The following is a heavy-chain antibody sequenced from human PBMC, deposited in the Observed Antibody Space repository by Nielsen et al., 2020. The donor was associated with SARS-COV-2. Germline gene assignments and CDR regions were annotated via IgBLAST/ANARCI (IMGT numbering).Heavy chain of an antibody. V-gene: IGHV3-30-3*01. CDR3: ARGSSTIYYGMDV. CDR1: GFTFSSYA. CDR2: ISYDGSNK. D-gene: IGHD2-2*01. J-gene: IGHJ6*02. Sequence: GESRKISCAASGFTFSSYAMHWVRQAPGKGLEWVAVISYDGSNKYYADSVKGRFTISRDNSKNTLYLQMNSLRAEDTAVYYCARGSSTIYYGMDVWGQGTTVTVSS.